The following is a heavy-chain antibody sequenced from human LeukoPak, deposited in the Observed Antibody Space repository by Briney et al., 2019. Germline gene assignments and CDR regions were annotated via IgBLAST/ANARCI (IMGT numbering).Heavy chain of an antibody. CDR2: FYYSGST. D-gene: IGHD2-2*01. Sequence: SETLSLTCTVSGASINSYYWSWIRQPPGKGLEGIGYFYYSGSTTYNPSLKSRVTISVDTSKNQVSLRLTSVTAADTALYYCARSRYGNTNTNYYMDVWGKGTTVTVSS. V-gene: IGHV4-59*01. CDR3: ARSRYGNTNTNYYMDV. CDR1: GASINSYY. J-gene: IGHJ6*03.